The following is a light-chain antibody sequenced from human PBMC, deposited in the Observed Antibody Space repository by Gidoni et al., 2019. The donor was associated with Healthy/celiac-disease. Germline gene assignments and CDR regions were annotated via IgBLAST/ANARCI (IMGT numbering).Light chain of an antibody. CDR2: DAS. V-gene: IGKV1-5*01. CDR3: QQYNSYPWT. Sequence: DIQMPHSPSTLSASVGDRVTITCRASQSISSWLAWYQQKPGKAPKLLIYDASSLESGVPSRFSGSGSGTEFTLTISSLQPDDFATYYCQQYNSYPWTFXQXTKLXIK. CDR1: QSISSW. J-gene: IGKJ2*02.